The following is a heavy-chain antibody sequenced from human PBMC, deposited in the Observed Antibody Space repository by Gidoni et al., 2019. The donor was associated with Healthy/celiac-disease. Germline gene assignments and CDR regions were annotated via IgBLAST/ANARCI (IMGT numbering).Heavy chain of an antibody. CDR1: GFPFSAYY. V-gene: IGHV3-11*01. J-gene: IGHJ5*02. Sequence: QVQLVEPGGGLVKPGGSLRLSCAASGFPFSAYYMSWIRPAPGKGLGWVSYISSSGSTIYYADSVKGRFTISRDNAKNSLYLQMNSLRAEDTAVYYCARAPGLELPHNLDPWGQGTLVTVSS. CDR3: ARAPGLELPHNLDP. CDR2: ISSSGSTI. D-gene: IGHD1-7*01.